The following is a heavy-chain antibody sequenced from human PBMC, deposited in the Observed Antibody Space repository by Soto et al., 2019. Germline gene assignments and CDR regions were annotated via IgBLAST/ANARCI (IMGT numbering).Heavy chain of an antibody. V-gene: IGHV4-61*08. Sequence: SETLSLTCTVSGDSVTSGDYYWSWIRQPPGKGLEWIGYIYYSGSTNYNPSLKSRVTISVDTSKNQFSLKLSSVTAADTAVYYCARGGIVVVPAAIPWYNWFDPWGQGTLVTVSS. CDR3: ARGGIVVVPAAIPWYNWFDP. J-gene: IGHJ5*02. D-gene: IGHD2-2*02. CDR2: IYYSGST. CDR1: GDSVTSGDYY.